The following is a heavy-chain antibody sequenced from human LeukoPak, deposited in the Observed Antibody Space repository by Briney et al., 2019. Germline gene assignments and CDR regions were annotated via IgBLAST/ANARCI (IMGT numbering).Heavy chain of an antibody. V-gene: IGHV4-4*07. CDR1: GGSISSNY. CDR3: ARDGAATFSDY. J-gene: IGHJ4*02. CDR2: VYGSGSS. D-gene: IGHD1-26*01. Sequence: PSETLSLTCIVSGGSISSNYWSWTRQSAGKGLEYIGRVYGSGSSGYSPSVKSRVTMSVDTSKNQFSLKLTSVTAADTAIYYCARDGAATFSDYWGQGTLVTVSS.